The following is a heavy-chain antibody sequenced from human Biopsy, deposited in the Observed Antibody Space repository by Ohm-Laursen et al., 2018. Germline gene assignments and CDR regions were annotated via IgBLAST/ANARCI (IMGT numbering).Heavy chain of an antibody. D-gene: IGHD3-10*01. Sequence: GTLSLTCTVSGGSINSYYWSWMRQPAGKGLEWIGRLFTSGTTNYSPSLNNRVTMSVDTSKNQFSLGLTSVTAADTAVYYCVRGGSGSFPFDYWGPGTLVTVSS. CDR3: VRGGSGSFPFDY. V-gene: IGHV4-4*07. CDR2: LFTSGTT. CDR1: GGSINSYY. J-gene: IGHJ4*02.